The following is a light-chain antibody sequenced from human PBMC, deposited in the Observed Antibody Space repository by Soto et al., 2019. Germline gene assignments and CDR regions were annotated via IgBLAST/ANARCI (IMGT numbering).Light chain of an antibody. V-gene: IGLV2-14*01. CDR3: SSFASRFTVG. CDR1: RSDVGAYNY. Sequence: QSVLPQPPSVSGSPGQSIVISCTGTRSDVGAYNYVSWYQQHPGKAPKLMISEVTNRPSGVSDRFSGSKSGNTASLTISGLQAEDEADYYCSSFASRFTVGFGTGTKVTVL. J-gene: IGLJ1*01. CDR2: EVT.